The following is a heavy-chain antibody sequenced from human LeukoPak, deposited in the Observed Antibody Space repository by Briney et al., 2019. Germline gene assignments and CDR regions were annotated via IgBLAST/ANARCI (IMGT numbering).Heavy chain of an antibody. CDR1: GFTFSSYW. CDR2: IKRDGSDK. CDR3: ARIAAAGKDFDY. Sequence: PGGSLRLSCAASGFTFSSYWMSWVRQAPGKGLEWVANIKRDGSDKYYVGSVEGRFTISRDNAKNSLYLQMNSLRAEDTAVYYCARIAAAGKDFDYWGQGTLVTVPS. V-gene: IGHV3-7*01. D-gene: IGHD6-13*01. J-gene: IGHJ4*02.